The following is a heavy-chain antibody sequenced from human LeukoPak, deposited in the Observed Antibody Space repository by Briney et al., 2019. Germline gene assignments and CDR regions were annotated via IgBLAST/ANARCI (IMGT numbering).Heavy chain of an antibody. J-gene: IGHJ4*02. D-gene: IGHD2-15*01. Sequence: GGSLRLSCAASGFTFSSYSMNWVRQAPGKGLEWVSSISSSSSYIYYADSVKGRFTISRDNAKNSLYLQMNSLRAEDTAEYYCAREVSCSGGSCYDGLDYWGQGTLVTVSS. V-gene: IGHV3-21*01. CDR1: GFTFSSYS. CDR3: AREVSCSGGSCYDGLDY. CDR2: ISSSSSYI.